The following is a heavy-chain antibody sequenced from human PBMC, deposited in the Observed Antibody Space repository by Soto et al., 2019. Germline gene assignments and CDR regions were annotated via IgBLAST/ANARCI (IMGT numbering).Heavy chain of an antibody. V-gene: IGHV4-61*05. CDR2: IYQSGST. CDR1: GGSTSSSSYH. CDR3: TSDYTLRSYRFDY. Sequence: SGTLSLTCTVSGGSTSSSSYHWVWIRQPPGRGLEWIGYIYQSGSTTYNPSLKSRLTISLDRSKNEVSLKLTSVTAADTAVYYCTSDYTLRSYRFDYWGRGILVTVSS. J-gene: IGHJ4*02. D-gene: IGHD3-10*01.